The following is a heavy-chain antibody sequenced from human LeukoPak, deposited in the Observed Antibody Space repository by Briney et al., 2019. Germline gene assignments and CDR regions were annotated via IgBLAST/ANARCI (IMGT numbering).Heavy chain of an antibody. Sequence: PSETLSLTCAVSGDSISNYYGSWIRQPAGNGLEWIGRIYTSGSTIYNPSLKSRVTMSVDTSKNQFSLKLSSVTAADTAVYYCATTLGQDYWGQGTLVTVSS. CDR2: IYTSGST. D-gene: IGHD3-16*01. V-gene: IGHV4-4*07. J-gene: IGHJ4*02. CDR1: GDSISNYY. CDR3: ATTLGQDY.